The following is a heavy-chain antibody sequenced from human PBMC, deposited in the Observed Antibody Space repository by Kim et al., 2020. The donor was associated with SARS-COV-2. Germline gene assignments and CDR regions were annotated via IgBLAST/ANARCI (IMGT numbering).Heavy chain of an antibody. V-gene: IGHV3-73*01. CDR1: GFTFSDSA. D-gene: IGHD4-17*01. CDR2: IRSRTNNYAT. CDR3: VGLDYGDSPFDY. Sequence: GGSLRLSCAASGFTFSDSAIHWFRQASGKGLEWVGRIRSRTNNYATAYGVSEKGRFTISRDDSKNTAYLQMNSLRTEDTAVYYCVGLDYGDSPFDYWGQGTLVTVYS. J-gene: IGHJ4*02.